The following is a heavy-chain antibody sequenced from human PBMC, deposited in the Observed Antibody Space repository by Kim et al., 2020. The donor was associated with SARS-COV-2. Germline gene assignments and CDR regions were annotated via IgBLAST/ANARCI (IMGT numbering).Heavy chain of an antibody. Sequence: GGSLRLSCTVSGFTFSSYAMTWVRQAPGKGLEWVSGISAGGDSTYYADSVKGRFTISRDNSKNTLYLQITTLSAEDTALYYCAKAGQRLVWGYFDYWGQGTLVTVSS. CDR2: ISAGGDST. CDR3: AKAGQRLVWGYFDY. J-gene: IGHJ4*02. CDR1: GFTFSSYA. V-gene: IGHV3-23*01. D-gene: IGHD6-13*01.